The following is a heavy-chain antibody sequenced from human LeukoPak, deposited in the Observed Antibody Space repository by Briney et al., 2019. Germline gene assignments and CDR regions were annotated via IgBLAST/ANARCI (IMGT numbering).Heavy chain of an antibody. V-gene: IGHV4-39*07. CDR3: ARDLLLAVAGTGDWFDP. D-gene: IGHD6-19*01. CDR2: IYYSGST. CDR1: GGSISSSSYY. Sequence: SETLSLTCTVSGGSISSSSYYWGWIRQPPGKGLEWIGSIYYSGSTYYNPSLKSRVTISVDTTKNRFSLKLSSVTAADTAVYYCARDLLLAVAGTGDWFDPWGQGTLVTVSS. J-gene: IGHJ5*02.